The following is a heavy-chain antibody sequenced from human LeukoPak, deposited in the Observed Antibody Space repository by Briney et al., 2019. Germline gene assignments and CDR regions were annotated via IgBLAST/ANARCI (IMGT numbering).Heavy chain of an antibody. D-gene: IGHD3-22*01. Sequence: SETLSLTCTVSGGSISSGSYYWSWVRQPAGKGLEWIGRIYTSGSTNYNPSLKSRVTISVDTSKNQFSLKLSSVTAADTAVYYCAVSSGYYYMDYYYYGMDVWGQGTTVTVSS. CDR1: GGSISSGSYY. J-gene: IGHJ6*02. CDR3: AVSSGYYYMDYYYYGMDV. CDR2: IYTSGST. V-gene: IGHV4-61*02.